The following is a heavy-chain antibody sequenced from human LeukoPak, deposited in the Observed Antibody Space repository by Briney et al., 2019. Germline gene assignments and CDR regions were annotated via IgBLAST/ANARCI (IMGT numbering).Heavy chain of an antibody. D-gene: IGHD1-26*01. CDR1: GFTFSSYW. Sequence: AGGSLRLSCTASGFTFSSYWMHWVRQVPGKGLVWVSRIKSDGSSTTYADSVKGRFTISRDNAKNTLYLQMSSLRAEDAAVYYCARSTYSGSSYDYWGQGTLVTVSS. J-gene: IGHJ4*02. CDR2: IKSDGSST. V-gene: IGHV3-74*01. CDR3: ARSTYSGSSYDY.